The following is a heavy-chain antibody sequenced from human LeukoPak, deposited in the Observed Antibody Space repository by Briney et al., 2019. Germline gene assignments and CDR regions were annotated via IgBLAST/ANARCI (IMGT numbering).Heavy chain of an antibody. CDR3: AKVSSSDPDYFDY. CDR1: GFTFSSSP. CDR2: ISGSGGST. J-gene: IGHJ4*02. Sequence: GGSLRLSCAASGFTFSSSPMSWARQAPGKGLEWVSGISGSGGSTYYADSVKGRFTISRDNSKNTLYLQMNSLRAEDTAVYYCAKVSSSDPDYFDYWGQGTLVTVSS. D-gene: IGHD6-25*01. V-gene: IGHV3-23*01.